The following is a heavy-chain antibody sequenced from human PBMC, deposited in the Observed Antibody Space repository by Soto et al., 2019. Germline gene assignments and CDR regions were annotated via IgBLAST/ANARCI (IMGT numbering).Heavy chain of an antibody. CDR1: GYSFSTYW. D-gene: IGHD5-12*01. Sequence: PGESLKISCQGSGYSFSTYWIGWVRQMPGKGLEWMGFIYPGYSDTRYSPSFQGQVTMSADKSISTAYLQWSSLKASDTAMYYCARLIRGYSEAMDAWGKGTTVTVS. CDR3: ARLIRGYSEAMDA. J-gene: IGHJ6*03. CDR2: IYPGYSDT. V-gene: IGHV5-51*01.